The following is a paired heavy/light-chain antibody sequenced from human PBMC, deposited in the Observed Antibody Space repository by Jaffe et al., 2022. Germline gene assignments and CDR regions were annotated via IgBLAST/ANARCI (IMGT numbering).Heavy chain of an antibody. Sequence: QVQLQESGPGLVKPSQTLSLTCTVSGGSISSGSYYWSWIRQPAGKGLEWIGRIYTSGSTNYNPSLKSRVTISVDTSKNQFSLKLSSVTAADTAVYYCARGPLGGIAAAGRFPWREDIWGQGTMVTVSS. J-gene: IGHJ3*02. CDR1: GGSISSGSYY. CDR3: ARGPLGGIAAAGRFPWREDI. CDR2: IYTSGST. V-gene: IGHV4-61*02. D-gene: IGHD6-13*01.
Light chain of an antibody. CDR2: AAS. CDR3: QQSYSTPLPT. J-gene: IGKJ2*01. CDR1: QSISSY. V-gene: IGKV1-39*01. Sequence: DIQMTQSPSSLSASVGDRVTITCRASQSISSYLNWYQQKPGKAPKLLIYAASSLQSGVPSRFSGSGSGTDFTLTISSLQPEDFATYYCQQSYSTPLPTFGQGTKLEIK.